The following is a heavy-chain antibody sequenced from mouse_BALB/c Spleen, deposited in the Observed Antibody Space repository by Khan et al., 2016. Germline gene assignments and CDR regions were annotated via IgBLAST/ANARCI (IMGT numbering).Heavy chain of an antibody. J-gene: IGHJ3*01. CDR3: TRRYGNYSWFSY. CDR2: IRLKSNNYAT. D-gene: IGHD2-10*02. V-gene: IGHV6-6*02. Sequence: EVTLVASGGGLVQPGGSMKLSCVASGFTFNNYWMNWVRQSPEKGLEWVAEIRLKSNNYATHYAESVKGRFTISRADSKSSVYLQMINLRAEDTGSYYGTRRYGNYSWFSYWGQGTLVTVSA. CDR1: GFTFNNYW.